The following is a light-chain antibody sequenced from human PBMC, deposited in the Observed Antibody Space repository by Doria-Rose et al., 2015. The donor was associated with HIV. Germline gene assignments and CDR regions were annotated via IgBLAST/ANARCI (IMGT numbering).Light chain of an antibody. CDR2: RAS. CDR3: QQYSQWPPYT. Sequence: EIVLTQSPATLSVSPGERATLSCRASQGIDSDLAWYQQKPGQAPRLLIYRASIRATGIPPRFTGGGSGTEFTLTISSLQSEDFAVYFCQQYSQWPPYTFGQGTKLEV. V-gene: IGKV3-15*01. CDR1: QGIDSD. J-gene: IGKJ2*01.